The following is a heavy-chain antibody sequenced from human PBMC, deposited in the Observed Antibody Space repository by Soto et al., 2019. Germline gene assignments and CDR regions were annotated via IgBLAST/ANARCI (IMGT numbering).Heavy chain of an antibody. J-gene: IGHJ4*02. D-gene: IGHD3-9*01. CDR1: GYTFTSYA. Sequence: GSVKVSCKASGYTFTSYAMHWGRQAPGQRLEWMGWINAGNGNTKYSQKFQGRVTITRDTSASTAYMELSSLRSEDTAVYYCASVRRYFDWLLCWGQGTLVTVSS. CDR3: ASVRRYFDWLLC. CDR2: INAGNGNT. V-gene: IGHV1-3*01.